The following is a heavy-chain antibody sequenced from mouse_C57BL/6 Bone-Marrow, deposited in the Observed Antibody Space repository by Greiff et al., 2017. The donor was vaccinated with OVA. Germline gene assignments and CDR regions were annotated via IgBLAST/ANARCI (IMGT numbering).Heavy chain of an antibody. V-gene: IGHV1-76*01. J-gene: IGHJ3*01. CDR2: IYPGSGNT. CDR1: GYTFTDYY. Sequence: VKLVESGAELVRPGASVKLSCKASGYTFTDYYINWVKQRPGQGLEWIARIYPGSGNTYYNEKFKGKATLTAEKSSSTAYMQLSSLTSEASAVYFCARDYGSSPFAYWGQGTLVTVSA. CDR3: ARDYGSSPFAY. D-gene: IGHD1-1*01.